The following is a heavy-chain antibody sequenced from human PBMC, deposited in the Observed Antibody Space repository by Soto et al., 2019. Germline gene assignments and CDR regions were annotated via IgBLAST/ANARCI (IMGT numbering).Heavy chain of an antibody. J-gene: IGHJ6*03. V-gene: IGHV4-61*01. CDR2: IYYSGST. D-gene: IGHD2-8*01. CDR3: ARGPGGVRAYFYYMDV. Sequence: ASETLSLTCTVSGGSISSTYYWSWIRQPPGKGLEWIGYIYYSGSTTYNPSLRSRVTISVDSSKDQFSLRLSSVTAADTAVYYCARGPGGVRAYFYYMDVWGKGTTVTVSS. CDR1: GGSISSTYY.